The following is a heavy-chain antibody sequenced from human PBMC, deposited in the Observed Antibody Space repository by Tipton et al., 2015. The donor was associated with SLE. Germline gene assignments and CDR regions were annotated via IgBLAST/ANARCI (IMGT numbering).Heavy chain of an antibody. CDR2: ICCGGST. CDR3: VVCSPSSCSYFDY. Sequence: TLSLTCTVSGGSFTNYFWGWVRQPAGKGLEWIGRICCGGSTKYNPSLDSRVSLSVDASKDQFSLKLSSVTAADTAVYYCVVCSPSSCSYFDYWGQGRLVTVSS. V-gene: IGHV4-4*07. J-gene: IGHJ4*02. D-gene: IGHD2-2*01. CDR1: GGSFTNYF.